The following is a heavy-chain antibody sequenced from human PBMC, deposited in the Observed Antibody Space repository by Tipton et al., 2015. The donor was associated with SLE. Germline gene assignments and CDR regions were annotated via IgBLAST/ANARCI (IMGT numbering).Heavy chain of an antibody. CDR3: ARVGVAALFGMDV. CDR1: GFTFSSYG. CDR2: IRYDGSNK. V-gene: IGHV3-30*02. Sequence: SLRLSCAASGFTFSSYGMHWVRQAPGKGLEWVAFIRYDGSNKYYADSVKGRFTISRDNSKNTLYLQMNSLRAEDTAVYYCARVGVAALFGMDVWGQGTTVTVSS. D-gene: IGHD2-15*01. J-gene: IGHJ6*02.